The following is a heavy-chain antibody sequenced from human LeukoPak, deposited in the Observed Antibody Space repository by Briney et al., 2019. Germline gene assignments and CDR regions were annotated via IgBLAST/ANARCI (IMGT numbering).Heavy chain of an antibody. CDR3: ARNYYDSSAYYYFDY. J-gene: IGHJ4*02. V-gene: IGHV3-66*01. D-gene: IGHD3-22*01. CDR2: IYSGGGT. CDR1: GFTVSNRY. Sequence: PGGSLRLSCAASGFTVSNRYMNWVRQAPGKGLEWVSLIYSGGGTYYADSVKGRFTISGDNSKNTLYLQMNSLSAEDTAVYYCARNYYDSSAYYYFDYWGQGTLVTVSS.